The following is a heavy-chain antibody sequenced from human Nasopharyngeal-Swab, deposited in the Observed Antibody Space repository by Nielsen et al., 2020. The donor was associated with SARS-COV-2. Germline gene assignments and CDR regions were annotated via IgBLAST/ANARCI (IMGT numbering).Heavy chain of an antibody. D-gene: IGHD2-21*02. J-gene: IGHJ5*02. CDR1: GGSISGGAYS. CDR2: IYYSRST. CDR3: ARARSNVVVTAIVCGP. V-gene: IGHV4-30-4*01. Sequence: SETLSLTCTVSGGSISGGAYSWSWVRQPPGKGLEWIWYIYYSRSTYYNPSLKSRLPSTLDTSKSQFSLNLSSVTAADTAVYYCARARSNVVVTAIVCGPWGQGTLVTVSS.